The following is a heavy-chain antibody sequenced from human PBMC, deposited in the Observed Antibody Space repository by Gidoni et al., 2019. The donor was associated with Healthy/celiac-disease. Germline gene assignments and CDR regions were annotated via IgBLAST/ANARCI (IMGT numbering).Heavy chain of an antibody. CDR2: IDPSDSYT. J-gene: IGHJ3*01. CDR1: GYSCTSYW. CDR3: ASPPGPLDAFDF. Sequence: EVQLVQAGAEVKKPGESLSSTGKGSGYSCTSYWINWVRQMPGKGLEWMGGIDPSDSYTHSSPSFHGHVTISVDKSITLAYRQWSSPNASDTAMSYCASPPGPLDAFDFWGQGTMVTVSS. V-gene: IGHV5-10-1*01.